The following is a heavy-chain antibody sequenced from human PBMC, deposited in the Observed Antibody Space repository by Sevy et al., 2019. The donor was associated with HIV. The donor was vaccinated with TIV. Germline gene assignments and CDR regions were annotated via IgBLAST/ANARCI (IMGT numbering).Heavy chain of an antibody. Sequence: GGSLRFSCAASGFTVSSNYMSWVRQAPGKGLEWVSVIYSGGSTYYADSVKGRFTISRDNSKNTLYLQMNSLRAEDTAVYYCARDSGLWFGESFGYYGIDVRGQGTTVTVSS. CDR2: IYSGGST. J-gene: IGHJ6*02. CDR3: ARDSGLWFGESFGYYGIDV. CDR1: GFTVSSNY. D-gene: IGHD3-10*01. V-gene: IGHV3-53*01.